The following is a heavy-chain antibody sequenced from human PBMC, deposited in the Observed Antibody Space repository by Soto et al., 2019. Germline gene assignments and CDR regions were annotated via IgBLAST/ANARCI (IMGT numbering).Heavy chain of an antibody. CDR2: INRSGFT. Sequence: QVQLQQRGAGLLKPSETLSLTCAVHGGSFSDYYWTWIRQPPGKGLEWIGEINRSGFTSYNPSLKSRLTISVDTSKREFSLNVSSVTAAGTAVYYCVRGRAFMSRNAFDLWGQGTLVAVSS. D-gene: IGHD1-26*01. V-gene: IGHV4-34*02. CDR1: GGSFSDYY. J-gene: IGHJ3*01. CDR3: VRGRAFMSRNAFDL.